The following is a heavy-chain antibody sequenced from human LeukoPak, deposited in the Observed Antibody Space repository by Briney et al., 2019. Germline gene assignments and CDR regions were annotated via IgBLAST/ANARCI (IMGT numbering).Heavy chain of an antibody. D-gene: IGHD2-2*01. CDR1: GYTFTSYG. CDR3: ARDPSVYCSSTSCPMGMDV. Sequence: AASVKVSGKASGYTFTSYGISWVRQAPGQGLEWMGWISVYNGNTNYAQKLQGRVTVTTDTSTSTAYMELRSLRSDDTAVYYCARDPSVYCSSTSCPMGMDVWGQGTTVTVSS. V-gene: IGHV1-18*01. CDR2: ISVYNGNT. J-gene: IGHJ6*02.